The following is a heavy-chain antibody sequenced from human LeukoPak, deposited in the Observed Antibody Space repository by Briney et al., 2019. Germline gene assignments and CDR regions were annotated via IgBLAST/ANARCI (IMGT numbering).Heavy chain of an antibody. Sequence: KPSETLSLTCTVSGGSIRSSYYYWGWIRQPPGKGLEWIGYIYYSGSTYYSPSLKSRVTISVDTSKNQFSLKLSSVTAADTAVYYCARARRDGYNYFDYWGQGTLVTVSS. CDR1: GGSIRSSYYY. J-gene: IGHJ4*02. CDR2: IYYSGST. CDR3: ARARRDGYNYFDY. D-gene: IGHD5-24*01. V-gene: IGHV4-31*03.